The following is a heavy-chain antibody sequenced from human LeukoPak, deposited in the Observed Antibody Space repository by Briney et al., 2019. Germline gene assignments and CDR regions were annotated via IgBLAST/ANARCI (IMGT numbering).Heavy chain of an antibody. CDR3: ARSGYSSSWYEEYYFDY. CDR1: GYTFTSYG. J-gene: IGHJ4*02. CDR2: ISAYNGDT. Sequence: ASVKVSCKASGYTFTSYGFSWVRQAPGQGLEWMGWISAYNGDTKYALNLQGRVTMTTDTSTSTAYMELRSLRSDDTAVYYCARSGYSSSWYEEYYFDYWGQGTLVTVSS. D-gene: IGHD6-13*01. V-gene: IGHV1-18*01.